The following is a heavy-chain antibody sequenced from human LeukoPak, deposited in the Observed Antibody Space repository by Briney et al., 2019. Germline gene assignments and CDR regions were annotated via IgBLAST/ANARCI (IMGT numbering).Heavy chain of an antibody. CDR2: IGSTGIT. Sequence: GGSLRLSCAASGFTFSAYAMTWVRQAPGKGLQWVSTIGSTGITYYPDSVKGRFTISRDIPKNTLYLQMNSLRADDTAVYYCAKDNFSGWPRYYFDYWGQGTLVTVSS. J-gene: IGHJ4*02. CDR1: GFTFSAYA. CDR3: AKDNFSGWPRYYFDY. V-gene: IGHV3-23*01. D-gene: IGHD6-19*01.